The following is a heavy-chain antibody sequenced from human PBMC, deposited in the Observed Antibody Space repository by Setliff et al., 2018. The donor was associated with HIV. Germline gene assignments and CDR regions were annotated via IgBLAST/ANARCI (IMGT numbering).Heavy chain of an antibody. CDR2: IKQDGSEK. V-gene: IGHV3-7*01. CDR3: ARDREVVVPHDAFDL. CDR1: GFTFSSYW. Sequence: GGSLRLSCAASGFTFSSYWMSWVRQAPGKGLEWVAIIKQDGSEKYYVDSVKGRFSISRDNSKNTVNLQMRSLIGEDTAVYYCARDREVVVPHDAFDLWGRGTLVTVSS. J-gene: IGHJ3*01. D-gene: IGHD2-21*01.